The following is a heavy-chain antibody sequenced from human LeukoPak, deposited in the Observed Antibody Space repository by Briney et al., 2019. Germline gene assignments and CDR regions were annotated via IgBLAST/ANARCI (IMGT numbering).Heavy chain of an antibody. CDR3: ARGALYDFWSGYYIDY. Sequence: SQTLSLTCTVSGGSISSGDYYWSWIRQPPGKGLEWIGYIYYSGSTYYNPSLKSRVTISVDTSKNQFSLKLSSVTAADTAVYFCARGALYDFWSGYYIDYWGQGTLVTVSS. V-gene: IGHV4-30-4*08. D-gene: IGHD3-3*01. CDR1: GGSISSGDYY. J-gene: IGHJ4*02. CDR2: IYYSGST.